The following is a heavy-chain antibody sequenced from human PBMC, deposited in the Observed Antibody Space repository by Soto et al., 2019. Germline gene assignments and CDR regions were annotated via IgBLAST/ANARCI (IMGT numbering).Heavy chain of an antibody. J-gene: IGHJ4*02. CDR1: GFTFSDYY. CDR3: AKSPGYYYDSTGYHFDY. D-gene: IGHD3-22*01. CDR2: INSSGSTI. Sequence: GGSLRLSCAASGFTFSDYYMSWIRQAPGEGLEWVSDINSSGSTIYYADSVKGRFTISRDNSKNTLYLQMNSLRAEDTAVYYCAKSPGYYYDSTGYHFDYWGQGTLVTVSS. V-gene: IGHV3-11*01.